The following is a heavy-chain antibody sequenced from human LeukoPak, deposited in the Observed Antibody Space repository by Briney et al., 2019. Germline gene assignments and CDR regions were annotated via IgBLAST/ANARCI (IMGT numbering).Heavy chain of an antibody. CDR3: ARVYYYGSGSYFYYYYMDV. J-gene: IGHJ6*03. V-gene: IGHV4-34*01. CDR1: GGSFSGYY. Sequence: SETLSLTCAVYGGSFSGYYWSWIRQPPGKGLEWIGEINHSGSTNYNPSLKSRVTISVDTSKNQFSLKLSSVTAADTAVYYCARVYYYGSGSYFYYYYMDVWGKGTTVTVSS. CDR2: INHSGST. D-gene: IGHD3-10*01.